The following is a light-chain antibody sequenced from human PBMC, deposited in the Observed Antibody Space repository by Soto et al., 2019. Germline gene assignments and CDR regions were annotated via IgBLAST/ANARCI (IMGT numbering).Light chain of an antibody. CDR3: QKYDNLPPDS. V-gene: IGKV1-33*01. J-gene: IGKJ4*01. Sequence: DIQMTQSPSSLSASVGDRVAITCQASQDIYNYFNWYHQKPGKAPKVLNYDASNLEIGVPSRLSGSGSGTHFTFTISSLQPEDIGTYYCQKYDNLPPDSVGGGTKVDIK. CDR2: DAS. CDR1: QDIYNY.